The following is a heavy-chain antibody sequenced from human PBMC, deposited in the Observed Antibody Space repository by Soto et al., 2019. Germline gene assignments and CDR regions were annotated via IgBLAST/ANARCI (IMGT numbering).Heavy chain of an antibody. D-gene: IGHD1-26*01. CDR1: GFTFSDYA. CDR3: AKSGIPSGTYLSLPDY. J-gene: IGHJ4*02. CDR2: IGGGGITT. Sequence: PGGSLRLSCAASGFTFSDYAMSWVRQPPRKGLEWISAIGGGGITTYYADSVKGRFTISRDNSKNTLYLQMNSLRAEDTAVYYCAKSGIPSGTYLSLPDYWGQGTLVTVSS. V-gene: IGHV3-23*01.